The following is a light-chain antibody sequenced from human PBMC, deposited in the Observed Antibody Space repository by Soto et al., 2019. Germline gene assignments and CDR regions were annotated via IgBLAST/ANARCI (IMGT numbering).Light chain of an antibody. V-gene: IGKV3-20*01. CDR2: GAS. CDR3: QQYASAMVYT. CDR1: QSFSTNY. J-gene: IGKJ2*01. Sequence: EIVLTQSPGTLSLSPGESATLSCRASQSFSTNYLAWYQHKAGQAPRLLIYGASTRATGIPDRYSGSGSGTDYTITISRLEPEDFGVYYCQQYASAMVYTFGQGTKLEVK.